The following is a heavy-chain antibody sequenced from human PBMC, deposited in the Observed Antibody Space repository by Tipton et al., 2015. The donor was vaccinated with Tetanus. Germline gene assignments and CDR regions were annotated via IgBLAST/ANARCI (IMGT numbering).Heavy chain of an antibody. V-gene: IGHV4-61*02. CDR2: MYFSGSI. CDR1: GASLRGGDYH. D-gene: IGHD1-26*01. J-gene: IGHJ4*02. CDR3: ARGGLGGYLRD. Sequence: LRLSCTVSGASLRGGDYHWSWIRQPAGKGLEWIGRMYFSGSIRYNPSLKSRVTMSADTSKNQLSLRLTSVTAADTAVYYCARGGLGGYLRDWGQGTLVTVSS.